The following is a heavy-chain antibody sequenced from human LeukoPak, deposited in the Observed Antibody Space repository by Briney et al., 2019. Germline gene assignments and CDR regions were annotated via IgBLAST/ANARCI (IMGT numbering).Heavy chain of an antibody. D-gene: IGHD2-2*01. V-gene: IGHV1-69*05. CDR3: GGGASSYGIYLFYMDV. CDR1: GGTFRNYA. Sequence: SVKVSCKASGGTFRNYAISWVRQAPGQGLEWMGGIIPFFGTADYAQMLQGRVTITTDESTSTAFMELSRLRSEDTAVYYCGGGASSYGIYLFYMDVWGKGTTVTVSS. J-gene: IGHJ6*03. CDR2: IIPFFGTA.